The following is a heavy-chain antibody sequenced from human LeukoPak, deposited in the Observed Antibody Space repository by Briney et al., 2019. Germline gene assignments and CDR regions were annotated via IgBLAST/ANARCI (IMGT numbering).Heavy chain of an antibody. CDR2: IYYSGST. Sequence: SETLSLTCTVSGGSVSGGDCYWSWIRQPPGKGLEWIGYIYYSGSTYSNPSLKSRLTMSVDTSKNQFSLKLSSVTAADTAVYFCARTNYGSGSYYSFWGQGNLVTVST. J-gene: IGHJ4*02. CDR1: GGSVSGGDCY. V-gene: IGHV4-30-4*01. D-gene: IGHD3-10*01. CDR3: ARTNYGSGSYYSF.